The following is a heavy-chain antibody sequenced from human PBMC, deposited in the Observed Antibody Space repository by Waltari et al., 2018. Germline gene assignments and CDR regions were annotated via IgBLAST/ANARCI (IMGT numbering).Heavy chain of an antibody. CDR2: INHTGST. V-gene: IGHV4-34*01. Sequence: QVQLQHWGAGLLKPSETLSLTCAVYGGTFSGYYWSWIRQPPGKGLEWIGEINHTGSTNYNPSLMGRVTMTVDTAKTQFSLKLNSVTAADTAVYYCARVRSPVRGAAVDYWGQGTLVTVSS. CDR3: ARVRSPVRGAAVDY. CDR1: GGTFSGYY. J-gene: IGHJ4*02. D-gene: IGHD3-10*01.